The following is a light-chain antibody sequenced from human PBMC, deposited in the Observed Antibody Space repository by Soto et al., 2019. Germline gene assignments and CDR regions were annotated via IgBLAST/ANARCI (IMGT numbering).Light chain of an antibody. CDR1: EVINYW. CDR3: QQYNSYKT. V-gene: IGKV1-5*03. Sequence: DIQMTQSPSTLSASVGDRLTITCRTSEVINYWLAWYQQKPGKAPRLLIQKASTLESGVPSRFTGRRSGTEFTLTITSLQPDDFATYYCQQYNSYKTFGQGTKVEI. CDR2: KAS. J-gene: IGKJ1*01.